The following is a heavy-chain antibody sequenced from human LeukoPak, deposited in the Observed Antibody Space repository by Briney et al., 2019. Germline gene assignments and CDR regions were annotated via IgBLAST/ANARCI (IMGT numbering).Heavy chain of an antibody. D-gene: IGHD3-10*01. V-gene: IGHV3-23*01. CDR2: ISGSGGST. Sequence: GGSLRLSCVASGFTFSSYGMSWVRQAPGKGLEWVSAISGSGGSTYYADSVKGRFTISRDNSKNTLYLQMNSLRAEDTAVYYCAKVGITMVRGVIDYWGQGTLVTVSS. CDR3: AKVGITMVRGVIDY. J-gene: IGHJ4*02. CDR1: GFTFSSYG.